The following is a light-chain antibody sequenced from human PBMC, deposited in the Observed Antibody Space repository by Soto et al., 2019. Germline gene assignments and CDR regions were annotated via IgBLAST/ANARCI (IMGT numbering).Light chain of an antibody. Sequence: QSVLTQPASVSGSPRQSITISCTGTSSDVGAYNYVSWYQHHTGKAPKLMIYDVSNRPSGVSNRFSGSKSGSTASLTIFGLQAEDEADYYCSSYGITTRVFGGGTKLTVL. CDR2: DVS. CDR1: SSDVGAYNY. J-gene: IGLJ3*02. CDR3: SSYGITTRV. V-gene: IGLV2-14*03.